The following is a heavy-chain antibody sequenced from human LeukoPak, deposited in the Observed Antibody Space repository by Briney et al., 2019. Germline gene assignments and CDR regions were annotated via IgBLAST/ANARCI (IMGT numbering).Heavy chain of an antibody. CDR1: GFTFSDYY. Sequence: KPGGSLRLSCAASGFTFSDYYVSWIRQAPGKGLEWVSYISSSGSTIYYADSVKGRFTISRDNAKNSLYLQMNSLRAEDTAVYYCAGRKKKLEQGDYWGQGTLVTVSS. CDR2: ISSSGSTI. CDR3: AGRKKKLEQGDY. J-gene: IGHJ4*02. D-gene: IGHD1/OR15-1a*01. V-gene: IGHV3-11*04.